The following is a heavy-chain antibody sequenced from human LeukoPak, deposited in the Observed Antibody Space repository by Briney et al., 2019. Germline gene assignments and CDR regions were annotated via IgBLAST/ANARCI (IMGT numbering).Heavy chain of an antibody. CDR3: ARLTHCSGGSCYSGVVDY. J-gene: IGHJ4*02. D-gene: IGHD2-15*01. V-gene: IGHV4-31*03. Sequence: PSETLSLTCTVSGFSISSGGYYWSLIRQHPGKGLEWIGYIYYSGSTYYNPSLKSRVTISVDTSKNKFSLKLSSVTAADTAVYYCARLTHCSGGSCYSGVVDYWGQGTLVTVSS. CDR2: IYYSGST. CDR1: GFSISSGGYY.